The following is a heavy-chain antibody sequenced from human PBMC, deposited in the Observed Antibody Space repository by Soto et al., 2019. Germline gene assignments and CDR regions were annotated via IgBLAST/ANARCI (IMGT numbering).Heavy chain of an antibody. CDR2: IYYSGST. Sequence: QVQLQESGPGLVKPSQTLSLTCTVSGGSISSGDYYWSWIRQPPGKGLEWIGYIYYSGSTYYNPSLKSRVTISVDTSKNQFSLKLSSVTAADTAVYYCARSNIVLVPAVLYWFDPWGQGTLVTVSS. D-gene: IGHD2-2*01. V-gene: IGHV4-30-4*01. CDR3: ARSNIVLVPAVLYWFDP. CDR1: GGSISSGDYY. J-gene: IGHJ5*02.